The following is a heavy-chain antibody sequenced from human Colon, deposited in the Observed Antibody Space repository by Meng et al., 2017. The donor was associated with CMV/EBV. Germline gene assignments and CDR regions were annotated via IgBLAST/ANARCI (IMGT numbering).Heavy chain of an antibody. D-gene: IGHD3-10*01. Sequence: YTFTSLDLRLVRLAPGQGLECVCIINPGGGSTTYAQNFQCRVAMTRDTSTSTVYMELSSLRSEDTAIYYCARDSGEFRGLIIGNWLGPWGQGTLVTVSS. CDR3: ARDSGEFRGLIIGNWLGP. J-gene: IGHJ5*02. CDR2: INPGGGST. CDR1: YTFTSLD. V-gene: IGHV1-46*01.